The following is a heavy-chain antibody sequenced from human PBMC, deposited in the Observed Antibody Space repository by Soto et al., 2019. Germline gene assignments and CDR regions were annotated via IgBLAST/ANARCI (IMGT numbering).Heavy chain of an antibody. CDR1: GFTFSTYS. J-gene: IGHJ6*02. CDR3: AREYTAWPLAYGLDV. Sequence: PGGSLRLSCVGSGFTFSTYSINWVRQAQGKGLEWVSSISSRSDIYYADLVKGRFTISRDNAKNSVSLQMNSLRAEDTAVYYCAREYTAWPLAYGLDVWGQGTTVTVSS. D-gene: IGHD2-2*02. V-gene: IGHV3-21*01. CDR2: ISSRSDI.